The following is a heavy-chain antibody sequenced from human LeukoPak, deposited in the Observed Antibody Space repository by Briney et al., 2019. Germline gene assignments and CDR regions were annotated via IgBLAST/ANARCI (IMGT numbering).Heavy chain of an antibody. CDR3: ARPVDYNAGDY. CDR1: GFTFSAYT. D-gene: IGHD5-12*01. CDR2: ISSGSSSV. J-gene: IGHJ4*02. V-gene: IGHV3-48*04. Sequence: PGGSLRLSCSASGFTFSAYTMNWVRQAPGQGLEWVSYISSGSSSVYYADSVKGRFTIFRDNAKNSLYLQMNSLRAEDTAVYYCARPVDYNAGDYWGQGTLVTVSS.